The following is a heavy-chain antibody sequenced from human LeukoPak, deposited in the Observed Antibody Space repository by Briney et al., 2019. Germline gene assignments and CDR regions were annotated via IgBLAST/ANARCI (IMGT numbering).Heavy chain of an antibody. J-gene: IGHJ4*02. Sequence: GRSLRLSGAASGFTFDDYAMHWVRQAPGKGLEWVSGISWNSGSIGYADSVKGRFTISRDNAKNSLYLQMNSLRAEDTALYYCAKDTEASGYDPLDCWGQGTLVTVSS. V-gene: IGHV3-9*01. D-gene: IGHD5-12*01. CDR2: ISWNSGSI. CDR3: AKDTEASGYDPLDC. CDR1: GFTFDDYA.